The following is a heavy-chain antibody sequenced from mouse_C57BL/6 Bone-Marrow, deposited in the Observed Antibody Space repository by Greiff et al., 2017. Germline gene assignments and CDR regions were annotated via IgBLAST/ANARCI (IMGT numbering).Heavy chain of an antibody. CDR3: TTIYYGTWFAY. V-gene: IGHV14-1*01. J-gene: IGHJ3*01. Sequence: DVKLQESGAELVRPGASVKLSCTASGFNIKDYYMHWVKQRPEQGLEWIGRIDPEDGDTEYAPKFQGKATMTADTSSNTAYLQLSSLTSEDTAVYYCTTIYYGTWFAYWGQGTLVTVSA. CDR1: GFNIKDYY. CDR2: IDPEDGDT. D-gene: IGHD2-1*01.